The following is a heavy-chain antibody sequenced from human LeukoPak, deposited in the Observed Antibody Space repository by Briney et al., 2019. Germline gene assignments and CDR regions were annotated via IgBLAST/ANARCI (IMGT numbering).Heavy chain of an antibody. CDR1: GYTFPSYD. J-gene: IGHJ4*02. Sequence: ASVKVSCKASGYTFPSYDINWVRQATGQGLEWMGWMNPNSGTTGYAQKFQSRVTITRNTSISTAYMELSGLRSEDTAVYYCARGRWTGYPYYFEYWGQGNLVTVSS. D-gene: IGHD5-12*01. CDR2: MNPNSGTT. V-gene: IGHV1-8*03. CDR3: ARGRWTGYPYYFEY.